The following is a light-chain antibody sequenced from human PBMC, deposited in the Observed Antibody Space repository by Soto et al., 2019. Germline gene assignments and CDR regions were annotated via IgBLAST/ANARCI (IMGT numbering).Light chain of an antibody. V-gene: IGKV1-8*01. CDR3: QHDYSYPPGT. Sequence: AIRMTQSPSSLSAPTVDRVTISCRARQGISSYLAGFQHNPGEAPKLRIYAASALQSGVPSRFRGRGSGTDFTLTISGLQSEDFATYYCQHDYSYPPGTFGQGTKVDIK. J-gene: IGKJ1*01. CDR1: QGISSY. CDR2: AAS.